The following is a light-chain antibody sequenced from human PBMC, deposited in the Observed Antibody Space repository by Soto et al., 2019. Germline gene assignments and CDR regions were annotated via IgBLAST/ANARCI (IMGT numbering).Light chain of an antibody. J-gene: IGKJ4*01. CDR2: AAS. CDR3: QKYNSAPRT. V-gene: IGKV1-27*01. CDR1: QAIGVY. Sequence: DIQVTQSPSSLSASLGDRVTITCRANQAIGVYLAGFQQHPGKVPKLLIYAASALQSGVPSRFSGSGTGTDFTLTVSSLQPEDIANYYCQKYNSAPRTFGGGTKVEI.